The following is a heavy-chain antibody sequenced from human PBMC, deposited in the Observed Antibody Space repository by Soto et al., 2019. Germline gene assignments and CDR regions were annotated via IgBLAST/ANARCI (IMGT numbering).Heavy chain of an antibody. CDR3: ARESHDILTGPPWVWYFDL. V-gene: IGHV4-34*01. CDR2: INERGSI. J-gene: IGHJ2*01. CDR1: GGSFSGYY. D-gene: IGHD3-9*01. Sequence: QVQLQQWGAGPLRPLETLSLTCGVSGGSFSGYYWAWIRQSPGKGLEWIGEINERGSINYNPCLKSRVSISVDPSKKHYSLNLRSVTAADAAVYYCARESHDILTGPPWVWYFDLWGRGTLVTVSS.